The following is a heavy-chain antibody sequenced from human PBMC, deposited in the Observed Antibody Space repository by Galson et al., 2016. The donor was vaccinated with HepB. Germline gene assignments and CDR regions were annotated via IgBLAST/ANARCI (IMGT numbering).Heavy chain of an antibody. V-gene: IGHV4-59*01. CDR2: VYSSGAP. CDR3: ARFTASDGFDI. Sequence: SETLSLTCSVSGGSLISFSWGWIRQPPGKGLEWIGYVYSSGAPNYSPSLKSRVTISVDASKNRFSLRVTSVTAADTATYYCARFTASDGFDIWGQGTVVSVSS. CDR1: GGSLISFS. J-gene: IGHJ3*02.